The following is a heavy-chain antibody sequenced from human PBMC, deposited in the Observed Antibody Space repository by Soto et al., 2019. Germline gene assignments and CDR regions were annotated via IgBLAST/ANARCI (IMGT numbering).Heavy chain of an antibody. CDR1: GVSIHNSHSF. CDR3: GRVVEGATRHTDLDS. J-gene: IGHJ5*01. V-gene: IGHV4-39*01. Sequence: NPSETLSLTCTVSGVSIHNSHSFWGWIRQPPGKGLEFIGTVYYSGGAHYNSSLKSRVTISVDTANNQVSLRMRSLTAADTAVYYCGRVVEGATRHTDLDSWGQGTRVTVSS. CDR2: VYYSGGA. D-gene: IGHD2-21*01.